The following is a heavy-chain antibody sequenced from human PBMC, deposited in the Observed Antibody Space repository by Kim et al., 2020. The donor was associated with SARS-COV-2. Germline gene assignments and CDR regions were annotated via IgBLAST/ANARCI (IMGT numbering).Heavy chain of an antibody. V-gene: IGHV1-69*01. J-gene: IGHJ6*02. Sequence: QKFQGRVTITANESTSTAYMELSSLRSEDTAVYYCARGALAARHYYDGMDVWGQGTTVTVSS. CDR3: ARGALAARHYYDGMDV. D-gene: IGHD6-6*01.